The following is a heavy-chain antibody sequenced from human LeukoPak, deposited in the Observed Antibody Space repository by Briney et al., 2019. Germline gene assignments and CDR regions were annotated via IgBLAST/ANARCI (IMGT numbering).Heavy chain of an antibody. CDR3: ATEELDGATIPY. CDR2: ISTNGGST. Sequence: GGTLRLSCAASGFTFSSNAMHWVRQAPGKGLEFVSAISTNGGSTYYANSVKGRFTISRDNSKNTLYLQMGSLRAEDMAVYYCATEELDGATIPYWGQGTLVTVSS. CDR1: GFTFSSNA. D-gene: IGHD5-24*01. J-gene: IGHJ4*02. V-gene: IGHV3-64*01.